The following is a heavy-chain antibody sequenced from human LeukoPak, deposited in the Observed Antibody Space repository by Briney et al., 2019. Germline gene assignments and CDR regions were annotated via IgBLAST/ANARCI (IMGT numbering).Heavy chain of an antibody. V-gene: IGHV3-30*02. J-gene: IGHJ4*02. CDR1: GFTSSSYG. CDR2: IRYDGSNK. CDR3: ARWPYSSSYYFDY. D-gene: IGHD6-6*01. Sequence: GGSLRLSCAASGFTSSSYGMHWVRQAPGKGLEWVAFIRYDGSNKYYADSVKGRFTISRDNSKNSLYLQMNSLRAEDTAVYYCARWPYSSSYYFDYWGQGTLVTVSS.